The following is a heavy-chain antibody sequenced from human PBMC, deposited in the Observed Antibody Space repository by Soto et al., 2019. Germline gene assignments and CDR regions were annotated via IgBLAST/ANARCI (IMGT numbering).Heavy chain of an antibody. J-gene: IGHJ6*02. CDR2: INPNSGGT. CDR3: ARGHDGDFWSGYYPYYYYGMDV. D-gene: IGHD3-3*01. Sequence: ASVKVSCKASGYTFTGYYMHWVRQAPGQGLEWMGWINPNSGGTNYAQKFQGWVTMTRDTSISTAYMELSRLRSDDTAVYYCARGHDGDFWSGYYPYYYYGMDVWGQGTTVTVSS. V-gene: IGHV1-2*04. CDR1: GYTFTGYY.